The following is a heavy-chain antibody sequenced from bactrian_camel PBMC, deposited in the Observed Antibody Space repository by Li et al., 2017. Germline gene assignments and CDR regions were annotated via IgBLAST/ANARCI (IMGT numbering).Heavy chain of an antibody. CDR1: GYTSNSYC. D-gene: IGHD7*01. J-gene: IGHJ6*01. CDR3: ATDGGLVELVSCTSVDFEFGY. Sequence: HVQLVESGGGSVQAGGSLRLSCAACGYTSNSYCMGWFRQAPGKERESVATIFIDGTANYTESVKGRFTISRDDANNALYLQMSSLKPEDTAMYYCATDGGLVELVSCTSVDFEFGYWGQGTQVTVS. V-gene: IGHV3S55*01. CDR2: IFIDGTA.